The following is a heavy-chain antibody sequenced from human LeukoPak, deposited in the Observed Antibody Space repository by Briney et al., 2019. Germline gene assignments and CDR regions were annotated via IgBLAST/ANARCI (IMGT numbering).Heavy chain of an antibody. J-gene: IGHJ4*02. CDR2: FDPEDGET. CDR3: ATDKDTQLALDY. CDR1: LXXXS. D-gene: IGHD3-3*02. Sequence: LXXXSMHXVRQAPGKGLEWMGGFDPEDGETTYAQKFQGRVTMTEDTSTDIAYMELRRLRSEDTAVYYCATDKDTQLALDYWGQGTLVTVSS. V-gene: IGHV1-24*01.